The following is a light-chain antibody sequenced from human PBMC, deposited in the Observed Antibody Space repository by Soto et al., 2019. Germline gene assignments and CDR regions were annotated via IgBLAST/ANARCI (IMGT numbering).Light chain of an antibody. CDR3: QQYDNWPPWT. Sequence: DTVMTQSPATLSVSPGETATLSCRASESVGSHLAWYQQKAGQAPRLLIYGVSTRATGIPARFRGSGSETDFPLTISSLQSEDSAIYYCQQYDNWPPWTFGQGTKVEI. CDR1: ESVGSH. CDR2: GVS. V-gene: IGKV3-15*01. J-gene: IGKJ1*01.